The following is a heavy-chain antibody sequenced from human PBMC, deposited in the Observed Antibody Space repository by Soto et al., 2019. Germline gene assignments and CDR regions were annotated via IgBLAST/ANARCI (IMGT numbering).Heavy chain of an antibody. V-gene: IGHV3-23*01. D-gene: IGHD2-2*01. Sequence: EVQLLETGGGLVQPGGSLRLSCKASGFIFQNFVINWVRQAPGKGLEWVSIIGGTGQYTFYADSVRGRFTFSRDNSENTVYLEINRLGGEDTAIYFCSKGGTSHIYGIDVWGPGTTVIVSS. J-gene: IGHJ6*02. CDR3: SKGGTSHIYGIDV. CDR2: IGGTGQYT. CDR1: GFIFQNFV.